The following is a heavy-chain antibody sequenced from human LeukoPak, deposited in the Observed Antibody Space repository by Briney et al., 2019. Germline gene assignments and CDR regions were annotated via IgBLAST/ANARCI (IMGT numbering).Heavy chain of an antibody. V-gene: IGHV3-53*01. Sequence: PGGSLRLSCTASGFTVSRNYMSWVRQAPGKGLEWVSIIYSGGSTYYADSVKGRFTISRDNAKNSLYLQMNSLRAEDTALYYCARDAPRIAAFDYWGQGTLVTVSS. J-gene: IGHJ4*02. D-gene: IGHD6-13*01. CDR3: ARDAPRIAAFDY. CDR2: IYSGGST. CDR1: GFTVSRNY.